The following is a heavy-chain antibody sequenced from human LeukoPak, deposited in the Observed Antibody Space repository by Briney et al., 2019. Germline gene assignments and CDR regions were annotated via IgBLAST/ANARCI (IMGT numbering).Heavy chain of an antibody. V-gene: IGHV4-61*02. CDR1: GGSISSGTHY. J-gene: IGHJ4*02. CDR2: IYTSGST. D-gene: IGHD1-14*01. Sequence: SETLSLTCTVSGGSISSGTHYWSWIRQPAGKGLEWIGRIYTSGSTNYIPSLKSRVTISVDTSKNQFSLKLSSVTAADTAVYYCARNLGRDYFDYWGQGNLVTVSS. CDR3: ARNLGRDYFDY.